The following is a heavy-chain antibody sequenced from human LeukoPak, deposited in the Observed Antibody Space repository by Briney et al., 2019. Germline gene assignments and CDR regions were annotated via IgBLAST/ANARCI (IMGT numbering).Heavy chain of an antibody. Sequence: TGGSLRLSCAASGFIFSTYTMHWVRQAPGKGLEWVALISYDGGNIFYADSVKGRFTISRDNSKNTMDLQMSSLRPEDTAVYSCARMHSSGWNGMDAWGKGATVTVSS. J-gene: IGHJ6*04. V-gene: IGHV3-30*04. D-gene: IGHD6-19*01. CDR1: GFIFSTYT. CDR3: ARMHSSGWNGMDA. CDR2: ISYDGGNI.